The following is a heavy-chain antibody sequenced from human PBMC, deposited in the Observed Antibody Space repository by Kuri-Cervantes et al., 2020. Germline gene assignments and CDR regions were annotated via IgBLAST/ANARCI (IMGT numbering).Heavy chain of an antibody. V-gene: IGHV4-61*01. Sequence: ESLKISCTVSGGSVSSGSYYWSWIRQPPGKGLEWIGYIYYSGSTNYNPSLRSRVTISIDTSKNQFSLKLSSVTAADTAVYYCARGPWFGDKVSQHYYYGMDVWGQGTTVTVSS. J-gene: IGHJ6*02. D-gene: IGHD3-10*01. CDR3: ARGPWFGDKVSQHYYYGMDV. CDR1: GGSVSSGSYY. CDR2: IYYSGST.